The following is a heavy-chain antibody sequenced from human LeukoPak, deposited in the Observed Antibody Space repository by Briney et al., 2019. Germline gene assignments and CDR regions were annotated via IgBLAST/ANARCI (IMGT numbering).Heavy chain of an antibody. J-gene: IGHJ6*03. V-gene: IGHV3-74*03. Sequence: GGSLRLSCAASGFTFSGYWMHWVRQGPEKGLELVSRIDNDGHGILYADSVKGRFTTSRDNAKNTLYLQMNSLRFKDTAVYYCATGGGWVPSFGVVTHIDVWGKGTTVTVSS. CDR3: ATGGGWVPSFGVVTHIDV. D-gene: IGHD3-3*01. CDR1: GFTFSGYW. CDR2: IDNDGHGI.